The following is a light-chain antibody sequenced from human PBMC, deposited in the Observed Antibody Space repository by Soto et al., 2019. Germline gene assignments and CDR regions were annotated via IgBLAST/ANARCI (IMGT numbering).Light chain of an antibody. CDR2: ANS. CDR3: QAYDSSLSGYV. J-gene: IGLJ1*01. CDR1: SSNIGAGYN. V-gene: IGLV1-40*01. Sequence: QSVLTQPPSVSGAPGQRVTISCTGSSSNIGAGYNVHWYQQLPGTAPKLLIYANSNRPSGVPDRFSGSKSGTSASLAITGLQPEDEAHYYCQAYDSSLSGYVFGTGTKLTVL.